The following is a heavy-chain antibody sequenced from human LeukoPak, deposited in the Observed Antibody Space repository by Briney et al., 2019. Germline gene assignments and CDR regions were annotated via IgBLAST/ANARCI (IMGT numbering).Heavy chain of an antibody. J-gene: IGHJ4*02. CDR1: GFTLSSYW. CDR3: ARAGNFRFDY. Sequence: GGSLRLSCASSGFTLSSYWVHWVRQAPGEGLVWLSRINPDGSIINYADSVKGRFTVSRDNAKNTLYLQMNSLRAEDTAVYYCARAGNFRFDYWGPGTLVTVSS. V-gene: IGHV3-74*01. CDR2: INPDGSII.